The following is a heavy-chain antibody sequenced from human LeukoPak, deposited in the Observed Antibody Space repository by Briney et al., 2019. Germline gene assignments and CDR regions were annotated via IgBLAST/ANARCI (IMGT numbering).Heavy chain of an antibody. V-gene: IGHV3-21*01. CDR3: ARGLYGALSFDI. D-gene: IGHD4-17*01. CDR2: ISSSSSYI. CDR1: GFTFSSYS. Sequence: GGSLRLSCAASGFTFSSYSMNWVRQAPGKGLEWVSSISSSSSYIYYADSVKSRFTISRDNAKNSLYLQMNSLRAEDTAVYYCARGLYGALSFDIWGQGTMVTVSS. J-gene: IGHJ3*02.